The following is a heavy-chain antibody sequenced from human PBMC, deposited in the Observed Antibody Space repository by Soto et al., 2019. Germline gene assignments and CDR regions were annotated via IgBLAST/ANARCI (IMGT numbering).Heavy chain of an antibody. CDR2: ISYDGSNK. J-gene: IGHJ4*02. CDR3: AKAGASGGWNFDY. D-gene: IGHD6-19*01. V-gene: IGHV3-30*18. Sequence: QVQLVESGGGVVQPGRSLRLSCAASGFTFSSYGMHWVRQAPGKGRVWVAVISYDGSNKYYADSVKGRFTISRDNSKNTMYLQMNSLRAEDTAVYYCAKAGASGGWNFDYWGQGTLVTVAS. CDR1: GFTFSSYG.